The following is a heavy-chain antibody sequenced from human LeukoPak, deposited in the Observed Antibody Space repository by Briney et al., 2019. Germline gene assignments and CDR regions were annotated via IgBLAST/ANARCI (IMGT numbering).Heavy chain of an antibody. D-gene: IGHD3-22*01. CDR1: GDSVSSNSAA. CDR2: TYYRSKWYN. Sequence: SQTLSLTCAISGDSVSSNSAAWNWIRQSPSRGLEWLGRTYYRSKWYNDYAVSVKSQITINPDTSKNQFSLQLNSVTPEDTAVYYCARSYYYDTSYLFDYWGQGTLVTVSS. J-gene: IGHJ4*02. V-gene: IGHV6-1*01. CDR3: ARSYYYDTSYLFDY.